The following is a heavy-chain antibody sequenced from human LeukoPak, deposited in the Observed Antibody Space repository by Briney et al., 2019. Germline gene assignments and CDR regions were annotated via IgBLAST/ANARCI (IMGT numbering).Heavy chain of an antibody. D-gene: IGHD1-26*01. CDR3: ARAKWTPLPDI. Sequence: GGSLRLSCAASGFTVSDNYMSWVRQAPGKGLEWVSVIYRRGSTYYAGSVKGRFTISRDNSKNTLYLQMNSLRADDTAVYYCARAKWTPLPDIWGRGTMVTVSS. V-gene: IGHV3-53*01. CDR2: IYRRGST. J-gene: IGHJ3*02. CDR1: GFTVSDNY.